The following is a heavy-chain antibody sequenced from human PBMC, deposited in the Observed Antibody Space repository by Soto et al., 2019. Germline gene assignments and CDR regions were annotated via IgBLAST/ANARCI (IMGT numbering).Heavy chain of an antibody. CDR2: ISYDGSNK. Sequence: GGSLRLSCAASGFTFSSYGMHWVRQAPGKGLEWVAVISYDGSNKYYADSVKGRFTISRDNSKNTLYLQMNSLRAEDTAVYYCAKDLDGLFDYWGQGTLVTVSS. J-gene: IGHJ4*02. D-gene: IGHD2-8*01. V-gene: IGHV3-30*18. CDR1: GFTFSSYG. CDR3: AKDLDGLFDY.